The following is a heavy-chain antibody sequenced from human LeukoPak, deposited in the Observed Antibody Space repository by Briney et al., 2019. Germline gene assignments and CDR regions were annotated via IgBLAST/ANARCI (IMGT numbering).Heavy chain of an antibody. V-gene: IGHV4-39*01. CDR3: ARLRGLDALDI. J-gene: IGHJ3*02. Sequence: SETLSLTCTVSGGSMSATSYYWGWIRQPPGKGLEWIGHIYYSGNTYYRPSLKSRITTSVDTSKNQFSLKLTSVTAADTAVYYCARLRGLDALDIWGQGTMVTVSP. CDR2: IYYSGNT. D-gene: IGHD3/OR15-3a*01. CDR1: GGSMSATSYY.